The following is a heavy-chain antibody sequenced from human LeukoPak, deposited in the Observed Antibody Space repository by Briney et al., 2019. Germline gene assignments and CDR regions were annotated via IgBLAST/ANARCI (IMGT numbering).Heavy chain of an antibody. J-gene: IGHJ4*02. CDR2: TSSSTTTK. V-gene: IGHV3-48*02. Sequence: GGSLRLSCEASGFSFSSYSMNWVRQAPGKGLEWVSYTSSSTTTKDYADSVKGRFTISRDNAKNSLYLHMNSLRDEDTAVYYCARDRDWSFDYWGQGTLVTVSS. CDR1: GFSFSSYS. D-gene: IGHD3/OR15-3a*01. CDR3: ARDRDWSFDY.